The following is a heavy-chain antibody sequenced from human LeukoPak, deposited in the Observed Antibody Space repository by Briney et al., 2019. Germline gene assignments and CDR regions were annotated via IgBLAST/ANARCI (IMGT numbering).Heavy chain of an antibody. CDR2: INPNSGGT. CDR3: ARGSLASGYSYGHNTDY. V-gene: IGHV1-2*02. D-gene: IGHD5-18*01. Sequence: ASVKVSCKASGYTFTGYYMHWVRQAPGQGLEWMGWINPNSGGTNYAQKFQGRVTMTRDTSISTAYMELSSLRSEDTAVYYCARGSLASGYSYGHNTDYWGQGTLVTVSS. J-gene: IGHJ4*02. CDR1: GYTFTGYY.